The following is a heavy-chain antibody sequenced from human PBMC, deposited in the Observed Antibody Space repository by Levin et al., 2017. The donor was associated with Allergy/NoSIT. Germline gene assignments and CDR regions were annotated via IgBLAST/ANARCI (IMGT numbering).Heavy chain of an antibody. CDR3: AKGLSSGSPYRAFDM. D-gene: IGHD1-26*01. V-gene: IGHV4-61*08. J-gene: IGHJ3*02. CDR1: GGSVSSGDHY. Sequence: TSETLSLTCTVSGGSVSSGDHYWSWIRQPPGKGLEWIGNIYYRGSTNYNPSLKSRVTISVDTSKNQFSLKLSSVTAADTAAYYCAKGLSSGSPYRAFDMWGQGTMVTVSS. CDR2: IYYRGST.